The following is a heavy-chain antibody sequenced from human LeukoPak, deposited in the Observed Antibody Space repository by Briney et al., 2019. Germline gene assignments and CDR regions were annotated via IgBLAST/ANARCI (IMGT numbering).Heavy chain of an antibody. CDR3: AKDKVYYGSGSPSIFDY. Sequence: QPGGSLRLSCAASGFTFDDYAMNWVRQAPGKGLEWVSGISWNSGSIGYADSVKGRFTISRDNAKNSLYLQMNSLRAEDTALYYCAKDKVYYGSGSPSIFDYWGQGTLVTVSS. J-gene: IGHJ4*02. V-gene: IGHV3-9*01. CDR1: GFTFDDYA. CDR2: ISWNSGSI. D-gene: IGHD3-10*01.